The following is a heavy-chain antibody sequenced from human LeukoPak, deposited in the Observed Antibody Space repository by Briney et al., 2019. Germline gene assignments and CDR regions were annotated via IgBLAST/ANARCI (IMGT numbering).Heavy chain of an antibody. CDR2: ISSSSSYI. CDR1: GFTFTDYR. D-gene: IGHD6-19*01. J-gene: IGHJ4*02. V-gene: IGHV3-21*01. Sequence: GGSLRLSCAASGFTFTDYRMNWVRQAPGKGLEWVSSISSSSSYIYYADSVEGRFTISRDNGKNSLYLQMNSLRAEDTAVYYCASQYSSGWAIDYWGQGTLVTVSS. CDR3: ASQYSSGWAIDY.